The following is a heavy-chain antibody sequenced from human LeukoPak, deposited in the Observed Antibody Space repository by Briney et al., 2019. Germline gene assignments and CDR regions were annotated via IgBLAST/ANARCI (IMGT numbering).Heavy chain of an antibody. D-gene: IGHD6-6*01. CDR2: ISSGGSIM. CDR1: GFSFSSYE. V-gene: IGHV3-48*03. J-gene: IGHJ4*02. CDR3: SGQYSSSSVVDY. Sequence: GGSLRLSCAASGFSFSSYEMNWVRQAPGKGLEWVSYISSGGSIMYSADSVKGRFTISRDNAKNSLYLQMNILRAEDTAIYYCSGQYSSSSVVDYWGQGTLVTVSS.